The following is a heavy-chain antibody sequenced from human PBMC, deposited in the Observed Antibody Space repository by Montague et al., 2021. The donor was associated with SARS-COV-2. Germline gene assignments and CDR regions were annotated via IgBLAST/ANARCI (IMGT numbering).Heavy chain of an antibody. V-gene: IGHV3-23*01. CDR2: ISGSRCST. CDR3: AKDPHYDFWSGYYLDY. D-gene: IGHD3-3*01. Sequence: SLRLSCAASVFTFSNSAMSVVRQAPGKGLEWVSAISGSRCSTYDXDSXTGLFTISRDNSKNTLYLQMNSLRAEATAVYYCAKDPHYDFWSGYYLDYWGQGTLVTVSS. CDR1: VFTFSNSA. J-gene: IGHJ4*02.